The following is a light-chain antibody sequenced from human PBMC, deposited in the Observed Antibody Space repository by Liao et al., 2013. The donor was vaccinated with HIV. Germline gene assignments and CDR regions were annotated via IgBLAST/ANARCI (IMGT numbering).Light chain of an antibody. V-gene: IGLV3-21*01. J-gene: IGLJ1*01. Sequence: YVLTQPPSVSVAPGETARITCGGRNIGGQSVHWYQQKPGQAPVLVIYNDDNRPSGIPERFSGSNSGNTATLTISRVEAGDEADYYCQVWDSGSDVFGPGTKVTVL. CDR3: QVWDSGSDV. CDR2: NDD. CDR1: NIGGQS.